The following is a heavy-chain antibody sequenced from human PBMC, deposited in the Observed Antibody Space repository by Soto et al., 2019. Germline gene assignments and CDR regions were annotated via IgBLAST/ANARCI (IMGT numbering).Heavy chain of an antibody. V-gene: IGHV1-18*01. Sequence: ASVKVSCKTSGYTFHNYGVNWVRQAPGHGLEWMGRISAYNYNTHYAQNFEGRVTMTTDTSTSTAYMELRSLRSDDTAIYYRARLPGVFRLVRDYWGQGTQVTVAS. D-gene: IGHD3-16*01. CDR3: ARLPGVFRLVRDY. CDR1: GYTFHNYG. CDR2: ISAYNYNT. J-gene: IGHJ4*01.